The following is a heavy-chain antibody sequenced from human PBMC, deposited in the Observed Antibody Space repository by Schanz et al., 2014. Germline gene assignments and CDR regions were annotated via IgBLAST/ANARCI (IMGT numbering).Heavy chain of an antibody. J-gene: IGHJ4*02. D-gene: IGHD3-10*01. CDR3: ARRGIRGVFSSFDY. Sequence: QVQLVQSGAEVKKPGASVKVSCKASGYTLTGFGVSWVRQAPGQGLEWMGWINTNTGNPTYAQAFTGRFLFSLDTSVNTAYLQISSLEADDTAVYYCARRGIRGVFSSFDYWGLGTLVTVSS. CDR1: GYTLTGFG. V-gene: IGHV7-4-1*02. CDR2: INTNTGNP.